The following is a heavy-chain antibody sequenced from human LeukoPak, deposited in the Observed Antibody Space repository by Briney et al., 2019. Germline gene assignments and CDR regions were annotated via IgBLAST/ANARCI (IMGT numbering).Heavy chain of an antibody. J-gene: IGHJ4*02. CDR1: GFTFSSYS. CDR2: ISSSSSYI. V-gene: IGHV3-21*01. D-gene: IGHD6-19*01. CDR3: ARDLSAAVAGTSC. Sequence: GGSLRLSCAASGFTFSSYSMNWVRQAPGKGLEWVSSISSSSSYIYYADSVKGRFTISRDNAKNSLYLQMNSLRAEDTAVYYCARDLSAAVAGTSCWGQGTLVTVSS.